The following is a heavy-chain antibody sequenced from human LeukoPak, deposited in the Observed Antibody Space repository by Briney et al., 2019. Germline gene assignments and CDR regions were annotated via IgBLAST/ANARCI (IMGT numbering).Heavy chain of an antibody. CDR1: GFTFSTFG. J-gene: IGHJ4*02. V-gene: IGHV3-23*01. CDR2: ISGRDSGT. Sequence: GGSLRLSCAASGFTFSTFGMSWVRQAPGKGLEWVSAISGRDSGTYYADSVKGRFTISRDNSKNTLYLQMNSLRAEDTAVYYCAKRSDYGGNWNYFDYWGLGTPVTVSS. D-gene: IGHD4-23*01. CDR3: AKRSDYGGNWNYFDY.